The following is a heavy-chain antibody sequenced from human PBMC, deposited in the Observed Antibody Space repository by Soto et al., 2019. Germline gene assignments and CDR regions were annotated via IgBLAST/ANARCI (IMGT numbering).Heavy chain of an antibody. CDR3: ARDLDGSCSYYTNY. D-gene: IGHD3-10*01. CDR1: GYTFSSSG. J-gene: IGHJ4*02. Sequence: ASVKVSCKTSGYTFSSSGISCVRQAPGQGLEWMGWMSPYKGNTYYAQRLQGRVTMTTDTSTSTAYMELRSLRSDDTAVYFCARDLDGSCSYYTNYWGQGTLVTVSS. CDR2: MSPYKGNT. V-gene: IGHV1-18*01.